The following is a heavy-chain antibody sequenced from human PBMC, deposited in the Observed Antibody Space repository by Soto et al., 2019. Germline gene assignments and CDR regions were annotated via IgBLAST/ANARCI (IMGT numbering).Heavy chain of an antibody. V-gene: IGHV3-7*03. CDR1: GCTFSSYW. CDR2: IKQDGSEK. Sequence: GGALRLSSAASGCTFSSYWMSWVLQAPWKGLEWVANIKQDGSEKYYVDSVKGRFTISRDNAKNSLYLQMNSLRAEDTAVYFWSKEPAAYSSGWYEREYFRHWGQGT. J-gene: IGHJ1*01. D-gene: IGHD6-19*01. CDR3: SKEPAAYSSGWYEREYFRH.